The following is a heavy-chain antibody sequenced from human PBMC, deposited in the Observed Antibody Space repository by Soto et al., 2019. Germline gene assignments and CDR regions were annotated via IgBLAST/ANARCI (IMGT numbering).Heavy chain of an antibody. CDR2: VYYTGST. Sequence: SETLSLTCSVSGGSISGFYWSWIRQSPGKGLEWLGYVYYTGSTNYSPSLRSRVSISVDTSKNEFSLRLSSVTAADTAVYFCARSVAVPGAHIDYWGQGTQVTVSS. CDR3: ARSVAVPGAHIDY. J-gene: IGHJ4*02. CDR1: GGSISGFY. V-gene: IGHV4-59*01. D-gene: IGHD6-19*01.